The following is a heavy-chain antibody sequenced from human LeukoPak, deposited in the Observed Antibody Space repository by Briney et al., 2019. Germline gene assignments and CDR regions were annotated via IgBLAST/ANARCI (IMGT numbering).Heavy chain of an antibody. J-gene: IGHJ4*02. CDR1: GFTFSSYA. V-gene: IGHV3-23*01. Sequence: GASLRLSCAASGFTFSSYAMSWVRQAPGKGLEWVSAISGSGGSTYYADSVKGRFTISRDNSKNTLYLQMNSLRAEDTAVYYCAKDLAVVGTRNWDRGLDYWGQGTLVTVSS. CDR2: ISGSGGST. D-gene: IGHD6-19*01. CDR3: AKDLAVVGTRNWDRGLDY.